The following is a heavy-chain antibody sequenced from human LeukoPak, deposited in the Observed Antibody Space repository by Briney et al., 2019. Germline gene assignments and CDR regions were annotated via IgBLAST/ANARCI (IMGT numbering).Heavy chain of an antibody. CDR2: IRSKANNYAT. CDR1: GFTFSGSA. Sequence: GGSLRLSCAASGFTFSGSAMHWVRQASGKGLEWVGRIRSKANNYATAYAASVKGRFTISRDDSKNTAYLQMNSLKTGDTAVYYCTRHYGDYDPNELDVWGKGTTVTVSS. J-gene: IGHJ6*04. V-gene: IGHV3-73*01. D-gene: IGHD4-17*01. CDR3: TRHYGDYDPNELDV.